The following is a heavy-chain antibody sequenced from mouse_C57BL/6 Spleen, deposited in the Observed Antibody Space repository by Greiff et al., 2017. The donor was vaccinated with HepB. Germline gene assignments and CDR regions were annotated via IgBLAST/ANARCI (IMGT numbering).Heavy chain of an antibody. Sequence: QVQLQQPGAELVKPGASVKMSCKASGYTFTSYWITWVKQRPGQGLEWIGDIYPGSGSTNYNEKFKSKATLTVDTSSSTAYMQLSSLTSEDSAVYYWARRGDYYGTAMDYWGQGTSVTVSS. CDR1: GYTFTSYW. J-gene: IGHJ4*01. D-gene: IGHD1-1*01. V-gene: IGHV1-55*01. CDR3: ARRGDYYGTAMDY. CDR2: IYPGSGST.